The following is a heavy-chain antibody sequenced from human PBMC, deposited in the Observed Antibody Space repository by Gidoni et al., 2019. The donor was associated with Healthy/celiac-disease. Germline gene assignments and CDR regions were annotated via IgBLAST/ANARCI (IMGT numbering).Heavy chain of an antibody. CDR1: GYTFTCYY. CDR3: ARDLPRRITMVQGVIRWFDP. Sequence: QVQLVQSGAEVKKPGASVKVSCTASGYTFTCYYMHWVRQAPGQGLEWMGRINPNSGGTNYAQKFQGRVTMTRDTSISTAYMELSRLRSDDTAVYYCARDLPRRITMVQGVIRWFDPWGQGTLVTVSS. V-gene: IGHV1-2*06. D-gene: IGHD3-10*01. J-gene: IGHJ5*02. CDR2: INPNSGGT.